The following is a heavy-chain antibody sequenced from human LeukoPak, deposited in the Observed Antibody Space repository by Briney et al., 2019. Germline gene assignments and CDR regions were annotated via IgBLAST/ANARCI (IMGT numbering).Heavy chain of an antibody. J-gene: IGHJ5*02. CDR1: GYTFTSYA. D-gene: IGHD3-22*01. CDR3: ASGPNYYDSSGYPRT. CDR2: INAGNGNT. V-gene: IGHV1-3*01. Sequence: ASVKVSCKASGYTFTSYAMHWVRQAPGQRLEWMGWINAGNGNTKYSQKFQGRVTITRDTSASTAYMELSSLRSEDTAVYYCASGPNYYDSSGYPRTWGQGTLVTVSS.